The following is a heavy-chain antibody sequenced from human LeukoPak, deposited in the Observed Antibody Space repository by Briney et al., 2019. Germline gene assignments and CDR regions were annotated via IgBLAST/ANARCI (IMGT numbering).Heavy chain of an antibody. CDR1: GFTFSSYW. J-gene: IGHJ3*02. Sequence: GGSLRLSCAASGFTFSSYWMHWVRHAPGKGLVWVSRINSDGSSTSYADSVKGRFTISRDNAKNTLYLQMNSLRAEDTAVYYCAKGSYYYDSSGYHRAFDIWGQGTMVTVSS. V-gene: IGHV3-74*01. CDR3: AKGSYYYDSSGYHRAFDI. D-gene: IGHD3-22*01. CDR2: INSDGSST.